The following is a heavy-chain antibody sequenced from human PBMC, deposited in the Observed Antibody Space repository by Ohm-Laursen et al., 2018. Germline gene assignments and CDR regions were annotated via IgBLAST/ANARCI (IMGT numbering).Heavy chain of an antibody. J-gene: IGHJ3*02. V-gene: IGHV4-59*01. CDR3: ATDLTVRDAFDI. Sequence: TLSLTCTVSGGSISSYYWSWIRQPPGKALEWIGYIYYSGSTNYNPSLKSRVTISVDTSKNQFSLKLSSVTAADTAVYYCATDLTVRDAFDIWGQGTMVTVSS. D-gene: IGHD3-16*01. CDR2: IYYSGST. CDR1: GGSISSYY.